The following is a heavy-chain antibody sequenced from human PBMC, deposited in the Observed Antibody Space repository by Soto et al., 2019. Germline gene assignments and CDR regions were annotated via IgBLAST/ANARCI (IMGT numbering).Heavy chain of an antibody. Sequence: QVQLVQSGAEVKKPGASVKVSCKASGYTFTSYGISWVRQAPGQGLDWMGWISAYNGNTNYAQKLQGRVTMTTDRSTSTAYMELGSLRSDDTAVYYCARGGGGDCSGGSCYEGWFDPLGEGTLVTVSS. D-gene: IGHD2-15*01. J-gene: IGHJ5*02. CDR3: ARGGGGDCSGGSCYEGWFDP. V-gene: IGHV1-18*01. CDR1: GYTFTSYG. CDR2: ISAYNGNT.